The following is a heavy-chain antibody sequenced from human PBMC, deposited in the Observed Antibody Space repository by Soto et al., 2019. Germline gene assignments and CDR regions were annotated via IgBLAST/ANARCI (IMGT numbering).Heavy chain of an antibody. D-gene: IGHD3-3*01. CDR3: ARDRAKITIFGVVIKTRFYYYGMDV. J-gene: IGHJ6*02. CDR2: IIPIGGRT. CDR1: GGTFSSYT. V-gene: IGHV1-69*08. Sequence: ASVKVSCKASGGTFSSYTISWVRQAPGQGLEWMGRIIPIGGRTSYAQKFQGRVTMTRDTSTSTVYMEMRSLRSEDTAVYYCARDRAKITIFGVVIKTRFYYYGMDVWGQGTTVTVSS.